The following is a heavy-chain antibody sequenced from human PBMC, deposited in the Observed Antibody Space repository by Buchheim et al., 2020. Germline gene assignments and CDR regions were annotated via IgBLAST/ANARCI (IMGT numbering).Heavy chain of an antibody. CDR2: INPSGGGT. CDR1: GYTFTSYY. D-gene: IGHD2/OR15-2a*01. CDR3: ARDTSGYFNRVDV. V-gene: IGHV1-46*01. J-gene: IGHJ6*02. Sequence: QVQLVQSGAEVKKPGASVKVSCKASGYTFTSYYMHWVRQAPGQGPEWMGMINPSGGGTTYAQKFQGRITMTRDTSTSTVYMELSSVKSEDTAVYYCARDTSGYFNRVDVWGQGTT.